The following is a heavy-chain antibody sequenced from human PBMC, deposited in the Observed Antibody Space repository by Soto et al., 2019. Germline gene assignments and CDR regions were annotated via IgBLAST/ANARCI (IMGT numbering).Heavy chain of an antibody. CDR2: ISSSSSYI. J-gene: IGHJ4*02. V-gene: IGHV3-21*01. D-gene: IGHD1-26*01. CDR3: ARRVGATTADY. Sequence: EVQLVESGGGLVKPGGSLRLSCAASGFTFSSYSMNWVRQAPGKGLEWVSSISSSSSYIYYADSVKGRFTISRDNAKNSLYLQMTSLRAEDTAVYYCARRVGATTADYWGQGTLVTVSS. CDR1: GFTFSSYS.